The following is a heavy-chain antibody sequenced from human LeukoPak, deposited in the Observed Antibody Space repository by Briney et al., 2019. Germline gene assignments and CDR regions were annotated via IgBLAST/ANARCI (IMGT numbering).Heavy chain of an antibody. CDR2: INSDGSST. Sequence: GGSLRLSCAASGFTFSSYWMHWVRQAPGKGLVWVSRINSDGSSTSYADSVKGRFTISRDNAKNSLYLQMNSLRAEDTALYYCAKGALLWFGESWYLDLWGRGTLVTVSS. V-gene: IGHV3-74*01. D-gene: IGHD3-10*01. CDR1: GFTFSSYW. J-gene: IGHJ2*01. CDR3: AKGALLWFGESWYLDL.